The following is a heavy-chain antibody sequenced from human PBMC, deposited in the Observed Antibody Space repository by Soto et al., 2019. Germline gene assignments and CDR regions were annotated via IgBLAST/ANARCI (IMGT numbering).Heavy chain of an antibody. CDR1: GFTFSSYG. CDR2: IWYDGSNK. J-gene: IGHJ4*02. V-gene: IGHV3-33*01. D-gene: IGHD5-18*01. CDR3: ARDLAGGTDTTMVPTELFDY. Sequence: PGGSLRLSCAASGFTFSSYGMHWVRQAPGKGLEWVAVIWYDGSNKYYADSVKGRFTISRDNSKNTLYLQMNSLRAEDTAVYYCARDLAGGTDTTMVPTELFDYWGQGTLVTVSS.